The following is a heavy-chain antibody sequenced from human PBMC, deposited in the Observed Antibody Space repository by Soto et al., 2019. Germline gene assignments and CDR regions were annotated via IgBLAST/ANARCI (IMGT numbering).Heavy chain of an antibody. Sequence: NPSETLSLTCAVYGGSFSGYYWSWIRQPPGKGLEWIGEINHSGSTNYNPSLKSRVTISVDTSKNQFSLKLSSVTAADTAVYYCARGPSGSSGYYYYYYYYGMDVWGQGTTVTVSS. D-gene: IGHD3-22*01. CDR2: INHSGST. V-gene: IGHV4-34*01. J-gene: IGHJ6*02. CDR1: GGSFSGYY. CDR3: ARGPSGSSGYYYYYYYYGMDV.